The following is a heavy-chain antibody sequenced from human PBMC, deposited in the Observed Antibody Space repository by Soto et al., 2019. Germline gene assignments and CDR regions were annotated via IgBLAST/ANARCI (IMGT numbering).Heavy chain of an antibody. V-gene: IGHV1-69*01. CDR3: AKSLTYYYDSSGYGSFDY. CDR1: GGTFSSYA. D-gene: IGHD3-22*01. Sequence: QVQLVQSGAEVKKPGSSVKVSCKASGGTFSSYAISWVRQAPGQGLEWMGGIIPIFGTANYAQKFQGRVTITADEATSTAYMELGSLRAEDTAVYYCAKSLTYYYDSSGYGSFDYWGQGTLVTVSS. CDR2: IIPIFGTA. J-gene: IGHJ4*02.